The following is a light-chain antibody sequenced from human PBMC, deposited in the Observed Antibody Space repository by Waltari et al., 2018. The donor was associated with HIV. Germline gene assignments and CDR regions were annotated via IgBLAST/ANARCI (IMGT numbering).Light chain of an antibody. CDR3: QQYGSSPFT. CDR2: GAS. V-gene: IGKV3-20*01. CDR1: QSVSSSY. Sequence: EIVLTQSPGTLSLSPGERATLSCRASQSVSSSYLAWYQQKPGQAPRLLIYGASSRATGIADRFSGSGSETDFTLTISRLEPEDFAVYYCQQYGSSPFTCGPGTKVDIK. J-gene: IGKJ3*01.